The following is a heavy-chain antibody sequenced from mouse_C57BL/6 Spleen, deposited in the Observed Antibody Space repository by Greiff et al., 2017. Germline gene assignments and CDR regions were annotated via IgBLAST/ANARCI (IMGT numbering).Heavy chain of an antibody. CDR2: INPNYGTT. J-gene: IGHJ1*03. D-gene: IGHD1-1*01. V-gene: IGHV1-39*01. Sequence: EVQGVESGPELVKPGASVKISCKASGYSFTDYNMNWVKQSNGKSLEWIGVINPNYGTTSYNQKFKGKATLTVDQSSSTAYMQLNSLTSEDSAVYYWAREVYGSSSYWYFDVWGTGTTVTVSS. CDR1: GYSFTDYN. CDR3: AREVYGSSSYWYFDV.